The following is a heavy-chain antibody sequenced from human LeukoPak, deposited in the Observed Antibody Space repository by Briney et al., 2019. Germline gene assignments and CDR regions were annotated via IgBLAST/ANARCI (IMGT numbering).Heavy chain of an antibody. CDR1: GGSISSYY. Sequence: SETLSLTCTVSGGSISSYYWSWIRQPPGKGLEWIGYIHYSGSTNYKPSLKSRVTISVDTSKNQLSLKLSSVTAADTAVYYCARDNWVEDILTGYYSNWFDPWGQGTLVTVSS. J-gene: IGHJ5*02. CDR2: IHYSGST. D-gene: IGHD3-9*01. V-gene: IGHV4-59*01. CDR3: ARDNWVEDILTGYYSNWFDP.